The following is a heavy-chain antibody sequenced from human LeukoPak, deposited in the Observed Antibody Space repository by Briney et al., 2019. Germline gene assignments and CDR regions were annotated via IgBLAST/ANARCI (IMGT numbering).Heavy chain of an antibody. J-gene: IGHJ6*04. CDR2: IYYRGST. V-gene: IGHV4-59*01. D-gene: IGHD3-10*01. Sequence: SQTLSLTCTVSGGSISSYYWRWIRQPPGKGLEWIGYIYYRGSTNYNPSLKSRVTISVDTSKNQFSLKLSSVTAADTAVYYCARENPLITMVRGESFHGMDVWGKGTTVTVSS. CDR1: GGSISSYY. CDR3: ARENPLITMVRGESFHGMDV.